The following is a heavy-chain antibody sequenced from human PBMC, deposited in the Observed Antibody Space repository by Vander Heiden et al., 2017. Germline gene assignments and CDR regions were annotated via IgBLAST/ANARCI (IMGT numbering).Heavy chain of an antibody. CDR1: GGSISSSSYY. CDR3: ASLSIQWLVPDY. V-gene: IGHV4-39*01. J-gene: IGHJ4*02. CDR2: IYYSGST. D-gene: IGHD6-19*01. Sequence: QLQLQESGPGLVKPSETLSLTCTVSGGSISSSSYYWGWIRQPPGKGLEWIGSIYYSGSTYYNPALKSRVTISVDTSKNQFSLKLRSVTAADTAVYYCASLSIQWLVPDYWGQGTLVTVSS.